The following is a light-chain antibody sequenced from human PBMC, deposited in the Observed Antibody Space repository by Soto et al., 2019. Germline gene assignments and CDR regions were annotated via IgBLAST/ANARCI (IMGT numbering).Light chain of an antibody. CDR2: GAS. CDR3: QQYNNWPPWT. Sequence: MTQSPSTLSATAGDRVTITCRASQSVSSNLAWYQQKPGQAPRLLIYGASSRATGIPARFSGSGSGTEFTLTISSLQFEDFAVYYCQQYNNWPPWTFGQGTKVDI. J-gene: IGKJ1*01. V-gene: IGKV3-15*01. CDR1: QSVSSN.